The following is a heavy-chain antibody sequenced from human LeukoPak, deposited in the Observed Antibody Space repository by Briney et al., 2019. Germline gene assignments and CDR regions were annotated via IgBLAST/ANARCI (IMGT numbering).Heavy chain of an antibody. J-gene: IGHJ4*02. CDR2: INPNSGGT. V-gene: IGHV1-2*02. CDR3: ARADRFYCSSTSCYGYGSGSYYGNFDY. CDR1: GYTFTGYY. Sequence: ASVKVSCKASGYTFTGYYMHWVRQAPGQGLEWMGWINPNSGGTNYAQKLQGRVTMTTDTSTSTAYMELRSLRSDDTAVCYCARADRFYCSSTSCYGYGSGSYYGNFDYWGQGTLVTVSS. D-gene: IGHD2-2*01.